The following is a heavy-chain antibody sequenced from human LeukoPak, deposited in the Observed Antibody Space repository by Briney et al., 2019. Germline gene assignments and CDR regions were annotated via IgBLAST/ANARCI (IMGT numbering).Heavy chain of an antibody. D-gene: IGHD3-22*01. V-gene: IGHV4-30-4*01. CDR3: ARITMTGGYFDY. CDR2: IYYSGST. CDR1: GGSISSGDYY. J-gene: IGHJ4*02. Sequence: SETLSLTCTVSGGSISSGDYYWSWIRQPPGKGLEWIGYIYYSGSTYYNPSLKSRVTISVDTSKNQFSLKLSSVTAADTAVYYCARITMTGGYFDYWGQGTLVTVSS.